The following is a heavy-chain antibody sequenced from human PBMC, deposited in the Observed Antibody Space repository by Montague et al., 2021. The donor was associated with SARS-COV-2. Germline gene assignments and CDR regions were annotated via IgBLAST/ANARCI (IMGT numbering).Heavy chain of an antibody. J-gene: IGHJ3*02. D-gene: IGHD3-9*01. Sequence: CAISGDSVSSKSVAWNWIRQSPSRGLEWLGRTYYRSKWDSDYAESFKRXLVITPDTSKNQVSLQLNSVIPEDTAVYFCASSGITLTGLDALDIWGQGTMVTVSS. CDR2: TYYRSKWDS. CDR1: GDSVSSKSVA. V-gene: IGHV6-1*01. CDR3: ASSGITLTGLDALDI.